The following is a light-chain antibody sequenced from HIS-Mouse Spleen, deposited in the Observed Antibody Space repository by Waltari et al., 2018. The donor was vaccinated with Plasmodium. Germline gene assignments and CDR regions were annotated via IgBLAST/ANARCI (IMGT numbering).Light chain of an antibody. CDR1: SSDVGGYNY. CDR3: SSYAGSNNLV. Sequence: QSALTPPPSASGSPGQSVPISCTGPSSDVGGYNYVSWYQQHPGKAPKLMIYEVSKRPSGVPDRFSGSKSGNTASLTVSGLQAEDEADYYCSSYAGSNNLVFGGGTKLTVL. CDR2: EVS. V-gene: IGLV2-8*01. J-gene: IGLJ2*01.